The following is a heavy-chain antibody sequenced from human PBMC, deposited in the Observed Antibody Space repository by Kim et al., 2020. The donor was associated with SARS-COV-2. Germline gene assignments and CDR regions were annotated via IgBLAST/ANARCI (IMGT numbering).Heavy chain of an antibody. CDR3: ARDDVIAAADTSYYYYGMDV. Sequence: GGSLRLSCAASGFTVSSNYMSWVRQAPGKGLEWVSVIYSGGSTYYADSVKGRFTISRDNSKNTLYLQMNSLRAEDTAVYYCARDDVIAAADTSYYYYGMDVWGQGTTVTVSS. V-gene: IGHV3-53*01. CDR1: GFTVSSNY. CDR2: IYSGGST. J-gene: IGHJ6*02. D-gene: IGHD6-13*01.